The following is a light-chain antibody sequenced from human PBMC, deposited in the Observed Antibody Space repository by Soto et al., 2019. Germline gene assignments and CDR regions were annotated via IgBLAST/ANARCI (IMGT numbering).Light chain of an antibody. CDR1: QSITNNY. CDR3: QQYGYLVT. J-gene: IGKJ4*01. V-gene: IGKV3-20*01. CDR2: GAS. Sequence: EIVLTQSPGTLSLSPGERATLSCRASQSITNNYLAWYQQKPGRAHRLLIYGASSRATGIPDRFSGSWSGTDFTLTISRLEPEDVAMYYCQQYGYLVTFGGGTKVEIK.